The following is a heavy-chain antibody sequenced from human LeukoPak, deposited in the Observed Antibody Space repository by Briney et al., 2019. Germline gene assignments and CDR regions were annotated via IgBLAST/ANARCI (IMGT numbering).Heavy chain of an antibody. J-gene: IGHJ6*03. D-gene: IGHD6-13*01. CDR2: ISYDGSNK. Sequence: GRSLRLSCAASGFTFSNHGMHWVRQAPGKGLECVAVISYDGSNKYYADSVKGRFTISRDNAKNTLYLQMNSLRAEDTAVYYCAEDSSSWSYYMDVWGKGTTVTVSS. V-gene: IGHV3-30*18. CDR3: AEDSSSWSYYMDV. CDR1: GFTFSNHG.